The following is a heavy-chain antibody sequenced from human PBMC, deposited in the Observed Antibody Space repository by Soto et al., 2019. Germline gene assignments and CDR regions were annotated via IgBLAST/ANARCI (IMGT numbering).Heavy chain of an antibody. CDR3: ARGSTDSYPGSRIFDF. Sequence: WGSLRLSCVASGIAFVSRAIILFRHSALEGLEWVSTITDTGGDTKYADSVRGRFTMSRDNSKKTLYLQMNSLRVEDSALYYCARGSTDSYPGSRIFDFWGRGTLVTVSS. V-gene: IGHV3-23*01. CDR2: ITDTGGDT. D-gene: IGHD3-10*01. J-gene: IGHJ4*02. CDR1: GIAFVSRA.